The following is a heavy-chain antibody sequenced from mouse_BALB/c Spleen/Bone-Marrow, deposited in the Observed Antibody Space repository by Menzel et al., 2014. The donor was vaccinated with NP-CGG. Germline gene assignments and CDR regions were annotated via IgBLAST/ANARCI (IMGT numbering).Heavy chain of an antibody. J-gene: IGHJ3*01. CDR3: ARGYFAY. D-gene: IGHD2-14*01. CDR2: INPSNGRT. CDR1: GYTFTSYW. Sequence: QVQLQQSGAELVKPGASVKLSCKASGYTFTSYWMHWVKQRPGQGLEWIGEINPSNGRTNYNEKFKSKATLTVDNSSSTAYMQLSSLTSEDSAVYYCARGYFAYWGQGTLVTVSA. V-gene: IGHV1S81*02.